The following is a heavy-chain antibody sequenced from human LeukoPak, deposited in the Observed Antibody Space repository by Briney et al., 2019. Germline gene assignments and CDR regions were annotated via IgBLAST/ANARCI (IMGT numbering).Heavy chain of an antibody. D-gene: IGHD3-10*01. CDR2: INPSGGST. J-gene: IGHJ6*03. Sequence: ASVKVSCKASGGTFSSYTISWVRQAPGQWLEWMGIINPSGGSTTYAQKLQGRVNMTRDTYTSRVHMEMSSLRSEDTAVYYCARDWLHYSGSNYSYMDVWGKGTTVTVSS. V-gene: IGHV1-46*03. CDR1: GGTFSSYT. CDR3: ARDWLHYSGSNYSYMDV.